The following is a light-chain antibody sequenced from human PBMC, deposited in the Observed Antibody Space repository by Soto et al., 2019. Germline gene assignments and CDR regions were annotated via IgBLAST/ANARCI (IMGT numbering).Light chain of an antibody. CDR1: DGSSNY. CDR3: QYLNMFRLT. CDR2: XAS. J-gene: IGKJ4*01. V-gene: IGKV1-9*01. Sequence: IQWIQSPSSLFASGGDRVTSTXRASDGSSNYLAWYQQKAGKAPKLLXYXASTLQSGVQSRFSGSGSWTDFSLTVSSLQTQDVATYYCQYLNMFRLTFGGGNKV.